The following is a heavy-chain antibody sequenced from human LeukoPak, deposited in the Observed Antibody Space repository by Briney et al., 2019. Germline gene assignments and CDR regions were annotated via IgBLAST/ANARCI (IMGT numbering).Heavy chain of an antibody. J-gene: IGHJ5*02. CDR1: GGSFSGYY. CDR2: INHSGST. V-gene: IGHV4-34*01. Sequence: SETLSLTCAVYGGSFSGYYWSWIRQPPGKGLEWIGEINHSGSTNYNPSLKSRVTISVDTSKNQFSLKLSSVTAADTAVYYCARRLVYAITNWFDPWGQGTLVTVSS. D-gene: IGHD2-8*01. CDR3: ARRLVYAITNWFDP.